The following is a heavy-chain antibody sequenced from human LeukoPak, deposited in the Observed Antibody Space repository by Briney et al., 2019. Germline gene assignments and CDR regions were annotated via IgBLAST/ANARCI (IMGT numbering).Heavy chain of an antibody. CDR1: GGSFSGYY. D-gene: IGHD3-22*01. CDR2: INHSGST. V-gene: IGHV4-34*01. Sequence: SETLSLTCAVYGGSFSGYYWSWIRQPPGKGLEWIGEINHSGSTNYNPSLKSRVTISVDTSKNQFSLKLSSVTAADTAVYYCAREKDYDSSGYQGVNWFDPWGQGTLVTVSS. J-gene: IGHJ5*02. CDR3: AREKDYDSSGYQGVNWFDP.